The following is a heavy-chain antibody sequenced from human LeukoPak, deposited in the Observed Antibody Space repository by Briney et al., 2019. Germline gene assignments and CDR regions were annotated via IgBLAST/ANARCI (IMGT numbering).Heavy chain of an antibody. CDR3: ARDWSSHIVVVTAIDY. D-gene: IGHD2-21*02. Sequence: ASVKVSCKASGYTFTSYGISWVRQAPGQGLEWMGWISAYNGNTNYAQKLQGRVTMTTDTPTSTAYMELRSLRSDDTAVYYCARDWSSHIVVVTAIDYWGQGTLVTVSS. CDR2: ISAYNGNT. CDR1: GYTFTSYG. J-gene: IGHJ4*02. V-gene: IGHV1-18*01.